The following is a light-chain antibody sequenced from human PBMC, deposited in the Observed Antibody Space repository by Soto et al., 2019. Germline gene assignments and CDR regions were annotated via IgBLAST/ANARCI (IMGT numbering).Light chain of an antibody. Sequence: EIVLTQSPDTLSLSPGERATLSCRASQGVSGNFLSWYQHRPGQAPRLLIYAASRRPTGIPDRFSGSGAGTDFTLTISRLEPEDFAVYYCQQYDSSPPYTFGQGTRLEIK. J-gene: IGKJ2*01. V-gene: IGKV3-20*01. CDR3: QQYDSSPPYT. CDR1: QGVSGNF. CDR2: AAS.